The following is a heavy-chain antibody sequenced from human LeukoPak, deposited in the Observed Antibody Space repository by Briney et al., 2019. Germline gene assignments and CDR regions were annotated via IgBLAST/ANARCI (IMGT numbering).Heavy chain of an antibody. CDR1: GGSISSGGYY. CDR3: ARDLPGYCSSTSCYHAGMDV. Sequence: SQTLSLTCTVSGGSISSGGYYWSWIRQHPGKGLEWIGYIYYSGSTYYNPSLKSRVTISVDTSKNQFSLKLSSVTAVDTAVYYCARDLPGYCSSTSCYHAGMDVWGQGTTVTVS. D-gene: IGHD2-2*01. J-gene: IGHJ6*02. CDR2: IYYSGST. V-gene: IGHV4-31*03.